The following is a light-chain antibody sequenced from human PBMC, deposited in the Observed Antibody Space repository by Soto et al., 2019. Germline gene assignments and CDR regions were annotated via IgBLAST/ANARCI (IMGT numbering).Light chain of an antibody. CDR1: QSISSY. V-gene: IGKV1-39*01. CDR3: QQDYSYPRT. Sequence: DIQITQSPSSLSASVGDRVTITCRASQSISSYLNWYQQKPGKAPKLLIYAASSLQSGVPSRFSGSGPGTDFTLTISCLQSEDFATYYCQQDYSYPRTFGQGTKVDI. CDR2: AAS. J-gene: IGKJ1*01.